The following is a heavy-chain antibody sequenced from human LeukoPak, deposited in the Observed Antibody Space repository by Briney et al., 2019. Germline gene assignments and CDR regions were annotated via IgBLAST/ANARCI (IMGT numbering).Heavy chain of an antibody. CDR1: GFTFSTYS. CDR3: ARDGDYYDSRGDAFDI. Sequence: GGSLRLSCAASGFTFSTYSMNWVRQAPGKRLEWVSSIATSSDYIYYAGSLKGRFTISRDNAKNSLYLQMNSLRAEDTAVYYCARDGDYYDSRGDAFDIWGQGAMVTVAS. D-gene: IGHD3-22*01. V-gene: IGHV3-21*01. CDR2: IATSSDYI. J-gene: IGHJ3*02.